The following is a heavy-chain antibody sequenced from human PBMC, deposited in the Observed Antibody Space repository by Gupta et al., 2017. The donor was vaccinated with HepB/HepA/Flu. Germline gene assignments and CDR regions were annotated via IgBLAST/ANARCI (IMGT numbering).Heavy chain of an antibody. Sequence: QVQLQQWGAGLLKPSETLSLTCAVYGGSFSGYYWSWIRQPPGKGLEWIGEINHSGRTNYNPSLKSRVTISVDTSKNQFSLKLSSVTAADTAVYYCARWPLYCSSTSCEAFDIWGQGTMVTVSS. D-gene: IGHD2-2*01. CDR2: INHSGRT. J-gene: IGHJ3*02. V-gene: IGHV4-34*01. CDR1: GGSFSGYY. CDR3: ARWPLYCSSTSCEAFDI.